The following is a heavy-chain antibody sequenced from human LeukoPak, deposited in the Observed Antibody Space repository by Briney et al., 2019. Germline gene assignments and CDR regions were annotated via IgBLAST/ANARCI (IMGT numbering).Heavy chain of an antibody. CDR1: EFIFRSYT. Sequence: PGGSLRLSCVAPEFIFRSYTINWVRQAPGKGLEWVSSISSSRNVIYYADSLRGRFTISRDNAKYSVYLQMISLRAEDTAVYYCARDPAPDDYWGQGTLVTVSS. J-gene: IGHJ4*02. V-gene: IGHV3-21*01. CDR2: ISSSRNVI. D-gene: IGHD6-25*01. CDR3: ARDPAPDDY.